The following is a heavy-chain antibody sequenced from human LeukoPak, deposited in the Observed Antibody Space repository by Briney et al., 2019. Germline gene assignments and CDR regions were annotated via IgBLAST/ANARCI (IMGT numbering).Heavy chain of an antibody. CDR1: GFTFGGYA. CDR3: SRDYYDFSSGSNWPDP. D-gene: IGHD3-3*01. V-gene: IGHV3-49*04. CDR2: IRSKAYDGTK. J-gene: IGHJ5*02. Sequence: GGSLRLSCTASGFTFGGYAMSWVRQAPGKGLEWVGFIRSKAYDGTKEYATYGRGRFTISRDDSKSIVYLQMNNLKTEDTALYFCSRDYYDFSSGSNWPDPWGQGTLVTVSS.